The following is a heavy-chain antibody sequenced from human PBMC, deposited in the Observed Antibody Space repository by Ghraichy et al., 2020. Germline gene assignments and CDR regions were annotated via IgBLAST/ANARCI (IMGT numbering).Heavy chain of an antibody. V-gene: IGHV3-48*02. CDR1: GFTFSGYS. Sequence: GGSLRLSCAASGFTFSGYSMNWVRQAPGKGLEWVSYISSSSSTIYYADSVKGRFTISRDNAKNSLYLQMNSLRDEDTAVYYCARVTVNRNWYFDLWGRGTLVTVSS. D-gene: IGHD4-17*01. J-gene: IGHJ2*01. CDR3: ARVTVNRNWYFDL. CDR2: ISSSSSTI.